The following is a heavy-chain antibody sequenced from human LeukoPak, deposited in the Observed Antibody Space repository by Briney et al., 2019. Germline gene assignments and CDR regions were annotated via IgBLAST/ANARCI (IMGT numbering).Heavy chain of an antibody. Sequence: PSETLSLTCIVSGGSISSYYWSWIRQPPGKGLEWIGYIYYSGSTNYNPSLKSRVTISVDTSKNQFSLKLSSVTAADTAVYYCARRGSRDGYAMNDYWGQGTLVTVSS. CDR2: IYYSGST. J-gene: IGHJ4*02. V-gene: IGHV4-59*01. CDR1: GGSISSYY. D-gene: IGHD5-24*01. CDR3: ARRGSRDGYAMNDY.